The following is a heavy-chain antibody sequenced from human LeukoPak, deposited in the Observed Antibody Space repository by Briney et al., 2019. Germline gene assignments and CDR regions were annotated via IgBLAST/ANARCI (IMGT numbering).Heavy chain of an antibody. CDR1: GGSISSGDYY. V-gene: IGHV4-30-4*01. Sequence: SQTLSLTCTVSGGSISSGDYYWSWIRQPPGKGLEWIGYIYYSGSTYYNPSLKSRVTISVDTSKNQFSLKLSSVTAADTAVYYCARFETVDTAFDYWGQGTLVTVSS. J-gene: IGHJ4*02. CDR2: IYYSGST. CDR3: ARFETVDTAFDY. D-gene: IGHD5-18*01.